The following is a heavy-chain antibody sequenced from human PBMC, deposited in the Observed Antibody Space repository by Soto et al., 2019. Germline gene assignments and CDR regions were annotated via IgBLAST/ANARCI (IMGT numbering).Heavy chain of an antibody. J-gene: IGHJ6*02. CDR1: GYIFVNYG. V-gene: IGHV1-18*01. D-gene: IGHD3-16*01. Sequence: QVQLVQSGDEVKKPGASVKVSCKASGYIFVNYGIAWVRQAPGRGLEWMGWISPYNGNTHSASKVHGRLTMTTDTSTSTAYMDLGSLTSDDTAVYYCVMVDNYVTPAPQDVWGQGTTVTVSS. CDR2: ISPYNGNT. CDR3: VMVDNYVTPAPQDV.